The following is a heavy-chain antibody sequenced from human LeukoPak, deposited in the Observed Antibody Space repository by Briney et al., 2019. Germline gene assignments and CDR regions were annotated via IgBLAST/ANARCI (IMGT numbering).Heavy chain of an antibody. J-gene: IGHJ4*02. CDR2: ISSSSSYI. V-gene: IGHV3-21*04. CDR1: GFTFSSYS. D-gene: IGHD6-6*01. CDR3: AKDRAYSSSFVDY. Sequence: GGSLRLSCAASGFTFSSYSMNWVRQAPGKGLEWVSSISSSSSYIYYADSVKGRFTISRDNAKNSLYLQMNSLRAEDTALYYCAKDRAYSSSFVDYWGQGTLVTVSS.